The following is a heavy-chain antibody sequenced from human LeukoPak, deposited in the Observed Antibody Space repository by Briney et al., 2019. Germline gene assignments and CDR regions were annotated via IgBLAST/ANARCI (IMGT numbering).Heavy chain of an antibody. D-gene: IGHD3-3*01. J-gene: IGHJ6*02. CDR2: INPSGGST. CDR3: ARAYTIFGVAYYYYYGMDV. CDR1: GYTFTSYY. V-gene: IGHV1-46*01. Sequence: ASVKVSCKASGYTFTSYYMHWVRPAPGQGLEWMGIINPSGGSTSYAQKFQGRVTMTRNTSISTAYMELSSLRSEDTAVYYCARAYTIFGVAYYYYYGMDVWGQGTTVTVSS.